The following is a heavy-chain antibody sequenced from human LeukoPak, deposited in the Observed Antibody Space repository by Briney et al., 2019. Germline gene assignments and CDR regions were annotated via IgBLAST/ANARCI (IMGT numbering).Heavy chain of an antibody. V-gene: IGHV3-7*03. D-gene: IGHD2-2*03. J-gene: IGHJ4*02. Sequence: GGSLILSCAVSGFAFSRYWMSWVRQAPGKGLEWVANIQQDGSEKSYVGSVKGRFTISRDNAKNSLYLQMNSLRAEDTAVYYCARGGAYGSFDYWGQGTLVTVSS. CDR3: ARGGAYGSFDY. CDR1: GFAFSRYW. CDR2: IQQDGSEK.